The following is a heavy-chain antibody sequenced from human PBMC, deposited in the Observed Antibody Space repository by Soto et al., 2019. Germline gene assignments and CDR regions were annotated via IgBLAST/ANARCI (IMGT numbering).Heavy chain of an antibody. V-gene: IGHV3-15*01. CDR3: TRGVSTFDN. CDR1: GFTFSNAW. J-gene: IGHJ4*02. Sequence: GGSLRLSCVASGFTFSNAWMSWVRQAPGKGLEWVARIKSKTDGGTTDYAAPVKGRFTISRDDSKNTLSLQMNSLKIEDTAVYYCTRGVSTFDNWGQGTLVTVSS. CDR2: IKSKTDGGTT.